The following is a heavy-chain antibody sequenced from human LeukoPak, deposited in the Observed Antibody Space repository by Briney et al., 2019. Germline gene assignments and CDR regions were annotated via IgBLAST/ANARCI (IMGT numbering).Heavy chain of an antibody. CDR3: ATTSPYAFDI. Sequence: SETLSLTCAVYGGSFSGYYWSCIRQPPGKGLEWIGEINHSGSTNYNPSLKSRVTISVDTSKNQFSLKLSSVTAADTAVYYCATTSPYAFDIWGQGTMVTVSS. CDR2: INHSGST. J-gene: IGHJ3*02. CDR1: GGSFSGYY. V-gene: IGHV4-34*01. D-gene: IGHD1/OR15-1a*01.